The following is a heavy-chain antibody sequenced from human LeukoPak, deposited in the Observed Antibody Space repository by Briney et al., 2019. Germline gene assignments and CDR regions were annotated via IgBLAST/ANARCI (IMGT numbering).Heavy chain of an antibody. CDR1: GFTFSSYA. CDR2: ISGSGGST. CDR3: AREWGEWEPDYYYGMDV. V-gene: IGHV3-23*01. J-gene: IGHJ6*02. D-gene: IGHD1-26*01. Sequence: GGSLRLSCAASGFTFSSYAMSWVRQAPGKGLEWVSAISGSGGSTYYADSVKGRFTISRDNSKNTLYLQMNSLRAEDTAVYYCAREWGEWEPDYYYGMDVWGQGTTVTVSS.